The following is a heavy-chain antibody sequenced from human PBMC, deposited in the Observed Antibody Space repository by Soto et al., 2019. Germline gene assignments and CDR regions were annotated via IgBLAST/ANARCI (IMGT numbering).Heavy chain of an antibody. Sequence: VASVKVSCKASGSTFTGYHMPWVRQAPGQGLEWVAWINPKTAATNYAKKFQGRVSLTWDTSSTTAYMELTRLRPDDTAVYYCARIKWGLNYYNGMDVWGQGTTVTVSS. CDR2: INPKTAAT. CDR3: ARIKWGLNYYNGMDV. D-gene: IGHD1-26*01. V-gene: IGHV1-2*02. J-gene: IGHJ6*02. CDR1: GSTFTGYH.